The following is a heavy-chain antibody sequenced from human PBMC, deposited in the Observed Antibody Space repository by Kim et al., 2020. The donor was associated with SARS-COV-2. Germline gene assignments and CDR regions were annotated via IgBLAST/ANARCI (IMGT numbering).Heavy chain of an antibody. J-gene: IGHJ2*01. D-gene: IGHD6-13*01. CDR1: GGSISNSF. Sequence: SETLSLTCSVSGGSISNSFWSWIRQPPGKGLEWLGYVYNSRSTSYNPSLRSRVTISQDTSNKQFSLKLNSVTAADTAVYYCARGMVIAEGVGKGRYFD. V-gene: IGHV4-59*01. CDR2: VYNSRST. CDR3: ARGMVIAEGVGKGRYFD.